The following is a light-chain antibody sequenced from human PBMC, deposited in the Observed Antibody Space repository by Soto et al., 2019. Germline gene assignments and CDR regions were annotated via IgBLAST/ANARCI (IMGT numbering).Light chain of an antibody. CDR2: EVS. J-gene: IGLJ2*01. V-gene: IGLV2-14*01. CDR1: SSDVGGYAY. CDR3: SSYTSGTTPV. Sequence: QSVLTQPASVSGSPGQTITISCTGTSSDVGGYAYVSWYQQYPGKVPKLVISEVSNRPSGVSHRFSGSRSGNTASLTISGLQAEDEADYHCSSYTSGTTPVFGGGTKVTVL.